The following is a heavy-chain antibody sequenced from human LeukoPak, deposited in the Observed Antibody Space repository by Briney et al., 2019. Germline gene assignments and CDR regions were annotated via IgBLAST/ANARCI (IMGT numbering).Heavy chain of an antibody. D-gene: IGHD3-16*02. CDR2: IRYDGSNK. J-gene: IGHJ4*02. Sequence: QSGGSLRLSCAASGFTFSSYGMHWVRQAPGKGLEWVAFIRYDGSNKYYADSVKGRYTISRDNSKNTLYLQMNSLRAEDTAVYYCAKDGYYDYVWGSYPAYYFDYWGQGTLVTVSS. V-gene: IGHV3-30*02. CDR3: AKDGYYDYVWGSYPAYYFDY. CDR1: GFTFSSYG.